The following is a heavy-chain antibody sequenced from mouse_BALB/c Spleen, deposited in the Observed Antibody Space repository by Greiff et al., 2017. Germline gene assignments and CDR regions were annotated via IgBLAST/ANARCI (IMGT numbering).Heavy chain of an antibody. CDR1: GYAFTNYL. CDR2: INPGSGGT. J-gene: IGHJ2*01. V-gene: IGHV1-54*01. Sequence: QVQLQQSGAELVRPGTSVKVSCKASGYAFTNYLIEWVKQRPGQGLEWIGVINPGSGGTNYNEKFKGKATLTADKSSSTAYMQLSSLTSDDSAVYFCASGYYGSSLDYWGQGTTLTVSS. D-gene: IGHD1-1*01. CDR3: ASGYYGSSLDY.